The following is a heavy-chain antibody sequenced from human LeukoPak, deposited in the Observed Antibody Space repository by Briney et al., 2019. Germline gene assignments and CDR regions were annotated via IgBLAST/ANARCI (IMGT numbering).Heavy chain of an antibody. J-gene: IGHJ4*02. V-gene: IGHV4-61*02. Sequence: PSETLSLTCTVSGGSVSSGSNYWHWIRQPAGKGLEWIGRIYTSGSTNYNPSLKSRVTISVDTSKNQFSLKVSSVTAADTAVYYCARTVGGVKEFDNWGQGTLVTVSS. CDR1: GGSVSSGSNY. D-gene: IGHD3-16*01. CDR3: ARTVGGVKEFDN. CDR2: IYTSGST.